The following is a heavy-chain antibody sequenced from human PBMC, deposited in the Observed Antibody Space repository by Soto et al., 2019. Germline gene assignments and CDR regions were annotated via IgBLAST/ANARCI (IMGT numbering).Heavy chain of an antibody. J-gene: IGHJ6*02. Sequence: QVQLVESGGGVVQPGRSLRLSCAASGFTFSSYGMHWVRKSPGKGLEWVAVIWYDGSNKYYADSVKGRFTISRDNSKNPLYLEMNSLRAEDTEVYYWGRGGRQWPYSDGMDVWGQGTTVTVSS. V-gene: IGHV3-33*01. CDR1: GFTFSSYG. D-gene: IGHD6-19*01. CDR2: IWYDGSNK. CDR3: GRGGRQWPYSDGMDV.